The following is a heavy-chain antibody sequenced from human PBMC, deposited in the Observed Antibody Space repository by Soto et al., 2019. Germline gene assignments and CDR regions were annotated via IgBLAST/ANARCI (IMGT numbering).Heavy chain of an antibody. CDR2: IYSGGST. V-gene: IGHV3-66*01. CDR1: GFTVSSNY. J-gene: IGHJ1*01. D-gene: IGHD5-12*01. CDR3: AKELEMATITAEYFQH. Sequence: VGSLRLSCAASGFTVSSNYMSWVRQAPGKGLEWVSVIYSGGSTYYADSVKGRFTISRDNSKNTLYLQMNSLRAEDTAVYYCAKELEMATITAEYFQHWGQGTLVTVSS.